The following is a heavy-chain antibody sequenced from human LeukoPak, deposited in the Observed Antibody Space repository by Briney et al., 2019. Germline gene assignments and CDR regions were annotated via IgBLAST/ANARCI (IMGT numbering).Heavy chain of an antibody. CDR2: ISGSGGST. Sequence: GGSLRLSCAASGFTFSSYAMSWVRQAPGKGLEWVSAISGSGGSTYYADSVKGRFTISRDNSKNTLYLQMNSLRAEDTAVYYCAKDFDRIIYYYDSSAESAWGQGTLVTVSS. J-gene: IGHJ5*02. D-gene: IGHD3-22*01. CDR1: GFTFSSYA. V-gene: IGHV3-23*01. CDR3: AKDFDRIIYYYDSSAESA.